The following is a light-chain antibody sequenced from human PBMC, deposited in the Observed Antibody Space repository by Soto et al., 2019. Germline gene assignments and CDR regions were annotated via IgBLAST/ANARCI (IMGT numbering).Light chain of an antibody. V-gene: IGLV2-8*01. CDR3: SSYAGSNYVI. J-gene: IGLJ2*01. CDR1: SSDVGGYNY. Sequence: QSALTQPPSASGSPGQSVTISCTGTSSDVGGYNYVSWYQQHPGKAPKLMIYEVNKRPSGVPDRFSGSKSDNTPSLTVSGLQAEDEAYYYCSSYAGSNYVIFGGGTKLTVL. CDR2: EVN.